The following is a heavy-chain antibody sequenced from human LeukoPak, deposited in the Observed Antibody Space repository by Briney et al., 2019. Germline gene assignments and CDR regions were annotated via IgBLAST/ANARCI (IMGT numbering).Heavy chain of an antibody. Sequence: SETLSLTCTVSGGSISSYYWSWIRQPPGKGLEWIGYIYYSGSTNYNPSLKSRVTISVDTSKNQFSLKLSSVTAADTAVYYCARRSGSYYNRGRYFDYWGQGTLVTVSS. J-gene: IGHJ4*02. CDR3: ARRSGSYYNRGRYFDY. CDR2: IYYSGST. D-gene: IGHD1-26*01. CDR1: GGSISSYY. V-gene: IGHV4-59*12.